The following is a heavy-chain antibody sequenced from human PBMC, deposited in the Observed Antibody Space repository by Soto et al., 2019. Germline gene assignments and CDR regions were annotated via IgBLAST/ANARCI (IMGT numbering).Heavy chain of an antibody. CDR3: ARLYPYYDFLTGSQIYAFDI. CDR1: GDSISGSY. Sequence: SETLSLICTVSGDSISGSYWSWIRQSPGKGLEWIGYIYYSGFTNYNPSLKSRVTISVDTSKNQFSLKLSSVTAADTAVFYCARLYPYYDFLTGSQIYAFDIWGQGTMVTVSS. J-gene: IGHJ3*02. D-gene: IGHD3-9*01. CDR2: IYYSGFT. V-gene: IGHV4-59*01.